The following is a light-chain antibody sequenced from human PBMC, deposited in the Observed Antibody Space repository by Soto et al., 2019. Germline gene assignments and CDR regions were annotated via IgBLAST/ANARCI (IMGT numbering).Light chain of an antibody. V-gene: IGLV2-11*01. J-gene: IGLJ1*01. CDR3: SSYAGSNNSFYV. CDR2: DVI. Sequence: SVLTPPLSVAGSRGQSVTIACTGTNRDVGGYNFVSWFQQHPGKAPKLIIYDVIKRPSGVPDRFSGSKSGNTASLTVSGLQAEDEADYYCSSYAGSNNSFYVFGTGSKGTVL. CDR1: NRDVGGYNF.